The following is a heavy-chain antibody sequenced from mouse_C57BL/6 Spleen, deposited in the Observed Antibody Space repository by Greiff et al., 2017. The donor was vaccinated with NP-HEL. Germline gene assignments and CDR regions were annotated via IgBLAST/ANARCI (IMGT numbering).Heavy chain of an antibody. J-gene: IGHJ1*03. CDR2: IDPANGNT. D-gene: IGHD1-1*01. CDR1: GFNIKNTY. V-gene: IGHV14-3*01. CDR3: ARPYYYGSSYWYFDV. Sequence: VQLQQPVAELVRPGASVKLSCTASGFNIKNTYMHWVKQRPEQGLEWIGRIDPANGNTKYAPKFQGKATITADTSSNTAYLQLSSLTSEDTAIYYCARPYYYGSSYWYFDVWGTGTTVTVSS.